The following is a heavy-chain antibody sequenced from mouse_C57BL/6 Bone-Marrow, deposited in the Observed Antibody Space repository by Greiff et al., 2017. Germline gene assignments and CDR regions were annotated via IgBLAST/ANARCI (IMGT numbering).Heavy chain of an antibody. CDR1: GFSLTSYG. CDR3: ARGCNYFPAGFAY. D-gene: IGHD2-1*01. Sequence: QVQLKQSGPGLVQPSQSLSITCTVSGFSLTSYGVHWVRQSPGKGLEWLGVIWSGGSTDYNAAFISRLSISKDNSKSQVFFKMNSLQADDTAIYYCARGCNYFPAGFAYWGQGTLVTVSA. CDR2: IWSGGST. V-gene: IGHV2-2*01. J-gene: IGHJ3*01.